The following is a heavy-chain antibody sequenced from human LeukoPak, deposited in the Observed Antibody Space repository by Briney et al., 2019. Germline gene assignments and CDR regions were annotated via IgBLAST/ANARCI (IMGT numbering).Heavy chain of an antibody. Sequence: PGGSLRPSCAASGFTFSSYSMNWVRQAPGKGLEWVSSISSSSSFIYYADSVKGRFTISRDNAKNSLYLQMNSLRAEDTAVYYCSRDKGGTGTTLDPWGQGTLVTVSS. J-gene: IGHJ5*02. CDR2: ISSSSSFI. V-gene: IGHV3-21*01. CDR3: SRDKGGTGTTLDP. D-gene: IGHD1-7*01. CDR1: GFTFSSYS.